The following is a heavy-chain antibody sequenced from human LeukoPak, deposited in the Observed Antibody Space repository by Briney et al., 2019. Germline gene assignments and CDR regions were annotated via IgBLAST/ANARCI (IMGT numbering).Heavy chain of an antibody. D-gene: IGHD6-19*01. CDR3: ARSYSSGWYPIDS. CDR2: IYYSGST. Sequence: SQTLSLTCAVSGGSISSGGYSWSWIRQPPGKGLEWIGYIYYSGSTNYNPSLKSRVTISVDTSKNQFSLKLTSVTAADTAVYYCARSYSSGWYPIDSWGQGTLVTVSS. J-gene: IGHJ4*02. CDR1: GGSISSGGYS. V-gene: IGHV4-30-4*07.